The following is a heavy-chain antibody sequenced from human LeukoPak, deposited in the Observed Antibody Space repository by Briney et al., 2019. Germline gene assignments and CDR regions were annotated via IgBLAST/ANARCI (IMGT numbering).Heavy chain of an antibody. CDR3: ARDTPHYDYVWGSYRYYFDY. CDR2: FGTRSSSI. J-gene: IGHJ4*02. CDR1: GFTFSSHS. V-gene: IGHV3-21*03. Sequence: ESGGSLRLSCAASGFTFSSHSMNWVRQAPGKGLEWASSFGTRSSSIYYADSVKGRFTISRDNARNSLYLQMNSLKAEDTAVYYCARDTPHYDYVWGSYRYYFDYWGQGTLVTVSS. D-gene: IGHD3-16*02.